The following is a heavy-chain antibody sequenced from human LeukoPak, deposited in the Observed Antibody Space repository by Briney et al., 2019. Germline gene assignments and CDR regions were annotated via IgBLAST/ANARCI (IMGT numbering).Heavy chain of an antibody. CDR2: ISGSGGNT. V-gene: IGHV3-23*01. D-gene: IGHD6-19*01. Sequence: GGSLRLSCAASGFTFSSYAMSWVRQAPGKGLEWVSAISGSGGNTYYADSVKGRFTTSRDNSKNTLYLQMDSLRAEDTAVYYCATQEGYDSGWYYFDYWGQGTLVTVSS. J-gene: IGHJ4*02. CDR3: ATQEGYDSGWYYFDY. CDR1: GFTFSSYA.